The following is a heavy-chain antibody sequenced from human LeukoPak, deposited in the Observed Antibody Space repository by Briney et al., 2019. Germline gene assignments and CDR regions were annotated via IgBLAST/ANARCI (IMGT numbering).Heavy chain of an antibody. J-gene: IGHJ3*02. D-gene: IGHD1-7*01. CDR3: ARGRVIAFYNWNYPRDDAFDI. CDR2: ISPSGGST. CDR1: GYTFTSNY. Sequence: ASVKVSCKAFGYTFTSNYMHWVRQAPGQGPEWMGVISPSGGSTTYAQKFQGRVTLTRDMSTSTVYMELSSLRSEDTAVYYCARGRVIAFYNWNYPRDDAFDIWGQGTMVTVSS. V-gene: IGHV1-46*01.